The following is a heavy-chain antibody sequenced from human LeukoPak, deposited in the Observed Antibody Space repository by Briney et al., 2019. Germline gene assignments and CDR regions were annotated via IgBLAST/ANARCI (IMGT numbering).Heavy chain of an antibody. D-gene: IGHD4-17*01. CDR3: ARAGQGVTVTFDY. V-gene: IGHV4-34*01. CDR1: GGSFSGYY. J-gene: IGHJ4*02. Sequence: SETLSLTCAVYGGSFSGYYWSWIRQPPGKGLEWIGEINHSGSTNYNPSLKSRVTISVDTSKNQFSLKLSSVTAADTAVYYCARAGQGVTVTFDYWGQGPLVTVSS. CDR2: INHSGST.